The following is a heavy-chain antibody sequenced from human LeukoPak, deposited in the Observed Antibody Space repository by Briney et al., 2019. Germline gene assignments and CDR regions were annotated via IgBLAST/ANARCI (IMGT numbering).Heavy chain of an antibody. V-gene: IGHV3-30*02. Sequence: PGGSLRLSCAASGFTLSSYGMYWVRQAPGKGLEGVAFIRYDGSNKYYADSVKGRFTISRENSKNTLYLQMSSLRAEDTAMYYCAKEYGSYDDSSPLIDYWGRGTLVTVSS. J-gene: IGHJ4*02. D-gene: IGHD3-22*01. CDR2: IRYDGSNK. CDR3: AKEYGSYDDSSPLIDY. CDR1: GFTLSSYG.